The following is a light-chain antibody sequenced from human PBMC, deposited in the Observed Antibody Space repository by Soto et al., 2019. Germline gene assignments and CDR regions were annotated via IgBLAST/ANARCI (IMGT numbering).Light chain of an antibody. CDR2: AAS. V-gene: IGKV1-39*01. CDR3: QQTYSTPWT. CDR1: QSITNY. Sequence: DIPMTQSPSSLSASVGDRVTITCRASQSITNYLNWYQQKPGKAPKVLIYAASSSQSGVPSRFSGSGSGTDFTFIISSLQPEDSATYYCQQTYSTPWTFGQGTKVEIK. J-gene: IGKJ1*01.